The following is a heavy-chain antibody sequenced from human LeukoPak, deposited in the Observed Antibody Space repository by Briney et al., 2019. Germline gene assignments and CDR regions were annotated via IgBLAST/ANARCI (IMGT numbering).Heavy chain of an antibody. CDR1: GGSISSYY. J-gene: IGHJ4*02. CDR3: ARGYCSGGSCYHGPPHYFDY. D-gene: IGHD2-15*01. Sequence: SETLSLTCTVSGGSISSYYWSWIRHPQGKGLDWIGYFYYSGSTNYNPPLKSRVTISVDTSKNQFSLKLSSVTAADTAVYYCARGYCSGGSCYHGPPHYFDYWGQGTLVTVSS. V-gene: IGHV4-59*01. CDR2: FYYSGST.